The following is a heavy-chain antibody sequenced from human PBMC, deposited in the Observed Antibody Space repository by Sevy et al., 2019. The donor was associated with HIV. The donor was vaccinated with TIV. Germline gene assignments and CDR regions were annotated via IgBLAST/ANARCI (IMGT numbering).Heavy chain of an antibody. D-gene: IGHD2-21*02. V-gene: IGHV4-4*07. Sequence: SETLSLTCSVSGDSVTNYFWSWVRQPAGKGLEWIGRLYISGNVIYNPPFKSRVTMLVDTSKNQFSLKLRSVTAADTAVYYCARDYCGGDCYYNWFDPWGQGTLVTVSS. CDR1: GDSVTNYF. CDR2: LYISGNV. J-gene: IGHJ5*02. CDR3: ARDYCGGDCYYNWFDP.